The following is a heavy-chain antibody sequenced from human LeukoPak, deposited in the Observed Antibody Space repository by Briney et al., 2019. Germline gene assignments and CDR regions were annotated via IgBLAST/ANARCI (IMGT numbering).Heavy chain of an antibody. CDR1: GFTFDHYA. CDR3: AKVYYYDSSGLDY. V-gene: IGHV3-43*02. Sequence: GGSLRLSCAASGFTFDHYAMHWFRQAPGKGLEWVSLISGDGGSTYYADSVKGRFTISRDNSKNSLYLQMNSLRTEDTALYYCAKVYYYDSSGLDYWGQGTLVTVSS. J-gene: IGHJ4*02. CDR2: ISGDGGST. D-gene: IGHD3-22*01.